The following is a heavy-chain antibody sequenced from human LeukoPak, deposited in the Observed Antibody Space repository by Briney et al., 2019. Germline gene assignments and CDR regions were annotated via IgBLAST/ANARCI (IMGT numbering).Heavy chain of an antibody. Sequence: GASVKVSCKASGYTFTSYGISWVRQAPGQGLEWMGWISAYNGNTNYAQKLQGRVTMTTDTSTSTAYMELRSRRSDDTAVYYCARVATMVRGVIITPDYWGQGTLVTVSS. V-gene: IGHV1-18*01. CDR3: ARVATMVRGVIITPDY. CDR1: GYTFTSYG. J-gene: IGHJ4*02. D-gene: IGHD3-10*01. CDR2: ISAYNGNT.